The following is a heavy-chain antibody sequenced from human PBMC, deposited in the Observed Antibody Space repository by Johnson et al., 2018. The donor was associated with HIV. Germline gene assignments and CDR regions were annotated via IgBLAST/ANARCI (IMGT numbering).Heavy chain of an antibody. Sequence: VQLVESGGGVVQPGRSLRLSCAASGFIFSDFYMSWIRQAPGKGLEWVSVIYSGGSTYYADSVKGRFTISRDNSKNTLYLQMNSLRAEDTAVYYCASSESFGAFDIWGQGTMVTVSS. V-gene: IGHV3-66*02. J-gene: IGHJ3*02. CDR1: GFIFSDFY. D-gene: IGHD1-26*01. CDR2: IYSGGST. CDR3: ASSESFGAFDI.